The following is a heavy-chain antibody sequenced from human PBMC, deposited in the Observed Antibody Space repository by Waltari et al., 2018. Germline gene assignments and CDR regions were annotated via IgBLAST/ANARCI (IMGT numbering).Heavy chain of an antibody. D-gene: IGHD2-15*01. CDR3: ARDRGRGLYLDS. Sequence: QLQLQQSGPGLVKPSESLSLTCAVSGDSLSERDWWSWVRQPPGKGLEWIGQIHRSGRSNYNPSLERRVILSIDTSNKQFSLRLPSATAADTAVYYCARDRGRGLYLDSWGQGTLVTVSP. J-gene: IGHJ4*02. CDR1: GDSLSERDW. CDR2: IHRSGRS. V-gene: IGHV4-4*02.